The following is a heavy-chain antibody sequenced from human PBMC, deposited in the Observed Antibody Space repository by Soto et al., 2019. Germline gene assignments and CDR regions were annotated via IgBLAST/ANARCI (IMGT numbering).Heavy chain of an antibody. CDR2: ISHTGST. J-gene: IGHJ4*02. D-gene: IGHD4-17*01. CDR1: GESFKNSS. Sequence: SETLSLTCAVFGESFKNSSWTWLRQPPGRGLEWIGEISHTGSTNYNPSLKSRVIISVDTSKNQFSLKLGSVTAAATALYYCATSTVAGALDYWGQGTQVTVSS. CDR3: ATSTVAGALDY. V-gene: IGHV4-34*01.